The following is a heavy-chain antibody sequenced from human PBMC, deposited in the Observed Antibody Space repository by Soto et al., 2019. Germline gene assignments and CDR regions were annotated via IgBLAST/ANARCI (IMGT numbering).Heavy chain of an antibody. Sequence: LGESLKISCKGSGYSFTSYWIGWVRQMPGKGLEWMGIIYPGDSDTRYSQSFQGQVTISADKSISTAYLQWSSLKASDTAMYYCARAGYYDFWSGFPRGGMDVWGQGTTVTVSS. J-gene: IGHJ6*02. D-gene: IGHD3-3*01. V-gene: IGHV5-51*01. CDR2: IYPGDSDT. CDR1: GYSFTSYW. CDR3: ARAGYYDFWSGFPRGGMDV.